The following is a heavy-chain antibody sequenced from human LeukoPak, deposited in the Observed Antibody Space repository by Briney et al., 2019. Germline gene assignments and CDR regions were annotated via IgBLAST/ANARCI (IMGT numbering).Heavy chain of an antibody. CDR2: VSGDGSTT. Sequence: PGGSLRLSCAASGFTFNDYIMHWVRQVPGKGLEWVSLVSGDGSTTHYADSVKDRFTIYRDNSKNSVYLQLNSLRGEDTAFYYCAKDETGSCDYWGQGTLVTVSS. CDR3: AKDETGSCDY. V-gene: IGHV3-43*02. J-gene: IGHJ4*02. CDR1: GFTFNDYI. D-gene: IGHD1-26*01.